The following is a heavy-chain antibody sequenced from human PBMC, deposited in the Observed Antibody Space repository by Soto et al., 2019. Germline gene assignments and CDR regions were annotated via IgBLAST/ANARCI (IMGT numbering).Heavy chain of an antibody. J-gene: IGHJ5*02. CDR2: ISYDGSNK. CDR1: GFTFSSYG. V-gene: IGHV3-30*18. Sequence: PGGSLRLSCAASGFTFSSYGMHWVRQAPGKGLEWVAVISYDGSNKYYADSVKGRFTISRDNSKNTLYLQMNSLRAEDTAVYYCAKGSLHAGFDPWGQGALVTVS. CDR3: AKGSLHAGFDP.